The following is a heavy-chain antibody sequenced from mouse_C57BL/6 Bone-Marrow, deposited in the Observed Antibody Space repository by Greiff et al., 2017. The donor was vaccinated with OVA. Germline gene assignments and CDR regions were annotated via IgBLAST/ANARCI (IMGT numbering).Heavy chain of an antibody. Sequence: DVMLVESGEGLVKPGGSLKLSCAASGFTFSSYAMSWVRQTPEKRLEWVAYISSGGDYIYYADTVKGRFTISRDNARNTLYLQMSSLKSEDTAMYYCTRDDYYYGSRGAMDYWGQGTSVTVSS. V-gene: IGHV5-9-1*02. J-gene: IGHJ4*01. CDR3: TRDDYYYGSRGAMDY. CDR2: ISSGGDYI. CDR1: GFTFSSYA. D-gene: IGHD1-1*01.